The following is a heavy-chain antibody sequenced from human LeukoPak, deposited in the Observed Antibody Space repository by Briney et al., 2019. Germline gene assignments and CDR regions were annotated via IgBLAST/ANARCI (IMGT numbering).Heavy chain of an antibody. V-gene: IGHV4-4*02. D-gene: IGHD6-19*01. Sequence: SGTLSVTCAVSGVSISSSNWWSWVRQPPGKGLEWIGEIYHSGSTNYNPSLKSRVTISVDKSKNQFSLKLNSVTAADTAVYYCVIRISGWTENWFDPWGQGTLVTVSS. CDR2: IYHSGST. CDR1: GVSISSSNW. J-gene: IGHJ5*02. CDR3: VIRISGWTENWFDP.